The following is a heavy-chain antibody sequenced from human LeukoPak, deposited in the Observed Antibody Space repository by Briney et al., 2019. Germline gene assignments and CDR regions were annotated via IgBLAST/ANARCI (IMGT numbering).Heavy chain of an antibody. V-gene: IGHV4-38-2*02. Sequence: SETLSLTCTVSGYSISSGYYWGWIRPPPGKGLEWIGSIYHSGSTYYNPSLKSRVTISVDTSKNQFSLKLSSVTAADTAVYYCARFNYYYYYMDVRGKGTTVTVSS. CDR2: IYHSGST. CDR1: GYSISSGYY. CDR3: ARFNYYYYYMDV. J-gene: IGHJ6*03.